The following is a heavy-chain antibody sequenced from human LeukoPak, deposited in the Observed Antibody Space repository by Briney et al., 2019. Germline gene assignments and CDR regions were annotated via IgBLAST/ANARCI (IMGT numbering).Heavy chain of an antibody. CDR3: ANDGYSGFHDY. CDR2: ISGSGGST. CDR1: GFTFSSYA. D-gene: IGHD5-12*01. Sequence: GGSLRLSCAASGFTFSSYAVSWVRQAPGKGLEWVSAISGSGGSTYYADSVKGRFTISRDNSKNTLYLQMNSLRAEDTAVYYCANDGYSGFHDYWGQGTLVTVSS. V-gene: IGHV3-23*01. J-gene: IGHJ4*02.